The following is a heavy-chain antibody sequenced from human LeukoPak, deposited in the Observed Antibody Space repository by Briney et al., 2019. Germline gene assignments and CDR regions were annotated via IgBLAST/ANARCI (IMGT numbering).Heavy chain of an antibody. J-gene: IGHJ2*01. Sequence: GESLKISCKGSGYNFPKYWIGWVRQMPGKGLEWMGIIYPGDSDTRYSPSFQGQVTISADKSISTAYLQWSSLKASDTAMYYCAREYSSSWYGYFDLRGRGTLVTVSS. CDR3: AREYSSSWYGYFDL. V-gene: IGHV5-51*01. D-gene: IGHD6-13*01. CDR1: GYNFPKYW. CDR2: IYPGDSDT.